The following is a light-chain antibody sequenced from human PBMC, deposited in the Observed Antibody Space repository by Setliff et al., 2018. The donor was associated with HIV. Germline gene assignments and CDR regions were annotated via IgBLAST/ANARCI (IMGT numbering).Light chain of an antibody. CDR2: DAN. Sequence: QSVLAQPRSVSGSPGQSVTISCTGTSSDVGDYNHVSWYQQHPGKAPKPIIYDANKRPSGVPDRFSASKSGNTASLTISGLQAEDEADYYCSYAGKFTWVLGGGTKVTVL. CDR3: CSYAGKFTWV. CDR1: SSDVGDYNH. J-gene: IGLJ3*02. V-gene: IGLV2-11*01.